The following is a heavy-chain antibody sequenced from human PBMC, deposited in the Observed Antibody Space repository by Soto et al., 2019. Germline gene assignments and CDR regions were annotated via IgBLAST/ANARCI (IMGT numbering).Heavy chain of an antibody. Sequence: GESLKISCKGSGYSFTSYWISWVRQMPGKGLEWMGRIDPSDSYTNYSPSFQGHVTMSADKSINTAYLQWSSLKASDSAMYYCARHKAFYYDNSGAWGKGSLVPISS. CDR3: ARHKAFYYDNSGA. D-gene: IGHD3-22*01. CDR2: IDPSDSYT. J-gene: IGHJ5*02. CDR1: GYSFTSYW. V-gene: IGHV5-10-1*01.